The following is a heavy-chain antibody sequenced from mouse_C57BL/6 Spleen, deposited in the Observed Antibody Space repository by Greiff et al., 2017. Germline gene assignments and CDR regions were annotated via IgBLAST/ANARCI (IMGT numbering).Heavy chain of an antibody. D-gene: IGHD1-1*01. V-gene: IGHV1-53*01. J-gene: IGHJ1*03. CDR2: INPSNGGT. CDR1: TSYW. Sequence: VKLQQPGTELVKPGASVKLSFTSYWMHWVKQRPGQGLEWIGNINPSNGGTNYNEKFKSKATLTVDKSSSTAYMQLSSLTSEDSAVYYCASERDYGSTYWYFDVWGTGTTVTVSS. CDR3: ASERDYGSTYWYFDV.